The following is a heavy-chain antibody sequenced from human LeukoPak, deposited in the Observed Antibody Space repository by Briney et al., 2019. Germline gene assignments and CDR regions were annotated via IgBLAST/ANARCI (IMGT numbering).Heavy chain of an antibody. J-gene: IGHJ4*02. CDR3: ARPRLLYGSGPILV. Sequence: PSETLSLTCTVSGGSIRSSSYYWGWIRQPPGKGLEWIGSIYYSGSTYYNPSLKSRVTISVDTSKNQFSLKLSSVTAADTAVYYCARPRLLYGSGPILVWGQGNLVTVSS. CDR1: GGSIRSSSYY. V-gene: IGHV4-39*01. CDR2: IYYSGST. D-gene: IGHD3-10*01.